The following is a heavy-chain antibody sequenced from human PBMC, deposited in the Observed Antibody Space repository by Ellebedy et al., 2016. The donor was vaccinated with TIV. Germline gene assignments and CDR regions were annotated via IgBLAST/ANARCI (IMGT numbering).Heavy chain of an antibody. CDR3: AANNVQQSGLLGDAFDV. J-gene: IGHJ3*01. CDR1: GYRFSDYW. D-gene: IGHD1-1*01. Sequence: KVSCKGSGYRFSDYWNGWVRQLPGKGLEWMGKIFPRDSETIYSPSFQGQVTISADQSVTTAHLQWNSLLASDTAMYYCAANNVQQSGLLGDAFDVWGQGTFVTVSS. CDR2: IFPRDSET. V-gene: IGHV5-51*01.